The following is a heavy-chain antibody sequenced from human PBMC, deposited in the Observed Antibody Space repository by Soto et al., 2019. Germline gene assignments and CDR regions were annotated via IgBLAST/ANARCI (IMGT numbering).Heavy chain of an antibody. CDR3: VRGDKGGFDL. Sequence: EVQLVESEGGLVQRGGSLRLSCAASGFTFNYYWMHWVRQAPGQGLVWVSHIHSDGSTTTYADSVKGRFTISRDNAKNTQYLQMNSLRAEDTAVYYCVRGDKGGFDLWGQGTTVTFSS. D-gene: IGHD2-21*02. J-gene: IGHJ3*01. CDR2: IHSDGSTT. CDR1: GFTFNYYW. V-gene: IGHV3-74*01.